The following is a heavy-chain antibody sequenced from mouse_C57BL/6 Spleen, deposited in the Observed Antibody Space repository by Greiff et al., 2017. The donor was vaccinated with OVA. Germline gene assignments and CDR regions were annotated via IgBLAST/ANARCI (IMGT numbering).Heavy chain of an antibody. CDR1: GFTFSDYG. Sequence: DVMLVESGGGLVKPGGSLKLSCAASGFTFSDYGMHWVRQAPEKGLEWVAYISSGSSTIYYADTVKGRFTISRDNAKNTLFLQMTSLRSEDTAMYYCARRDRYYAMDYWGQGTSVTVSS. J-gene: IGHJ4*01. V-gene: IGHV5-17*01. CDR3: ARRDRYYAMDY. CDR2: ISSGSSTI.